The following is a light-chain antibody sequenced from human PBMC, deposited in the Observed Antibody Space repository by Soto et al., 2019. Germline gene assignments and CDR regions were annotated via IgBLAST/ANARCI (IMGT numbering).Light chain of an antibody. CDR3: QQYGSSPPIN. V-gene: IGKV3-20*01. Sequence: DIVLTPSPATLSLSPGERAPLSFRSSQSVSSYLAWYQPKPGQAPRLLIYGASSRATGIPDRFSGSGSGTDFTLTIRRLEPEDFAVYYCQQYGSSPPINCGQGTRREI. J-gene: IGKJ5*01. CDR1: QSVSSY. CDR2: GAS.